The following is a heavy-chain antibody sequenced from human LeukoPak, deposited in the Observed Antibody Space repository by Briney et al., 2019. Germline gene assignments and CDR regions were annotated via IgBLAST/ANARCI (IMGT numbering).Heavy chain of an antibody. Sequence: ASVKVSCKASGYTFIIYAMNWVRQAPGQGREWMGWINTYTGNPTYAQGFTGRFVFSLDTSVSTAYLQISSLKAEDTAVYYCARGPAYYDILTGLDAFDIWGQGTMVTVSS. CDR3: ARGPAYYDILTGLDAFDI. J-gene: IGHJ3*02. V-gene: IGHV7-4-1*02. D-gene: IGHD3-9*01. CDR1: GYTFIIYA. CDR2: INTYTGNP.